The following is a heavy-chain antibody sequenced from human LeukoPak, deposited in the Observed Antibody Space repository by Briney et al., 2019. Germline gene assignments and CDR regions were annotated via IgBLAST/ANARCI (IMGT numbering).Heavy chain of an antibody. CDR3: TRDGQFYAMDV. D-gene: IGHD5-24*01. V-gene: IGHV3-7*01. J-gene: IGHJ6*02. Sequence: GGSLRLSCAASGFTFSSYWMSWVRQAPGRGLEWVANIKQDGSEKYYVDSVKGRFTISRDNAKNTLYLLMNSLRAEDTAVYYCTRDGQFYAMDVWGQGTTVTVSS. CDR2: IKQDGSEK. CDR1: GFTFSSYW.